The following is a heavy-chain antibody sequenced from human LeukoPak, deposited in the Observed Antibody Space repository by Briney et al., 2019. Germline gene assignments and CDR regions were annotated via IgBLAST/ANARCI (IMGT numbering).Heavy chain of an antibody. CDR2: IGSGGGST. V-gene: IGHV3-23*01. Sequence: GGALIRSWGKSVSKVRSDDMDWVRHATRKGLEGVSAIGSGGGSTDYADSVQGRFTISRDNSKSTLYLQMNSLRAEDTAVYYCGKGFLGGTDQYFDSWGQGTLVTVSS. D-gene: IGHD6-19*01. CDR3: GKGFLGGTDQYFDS. CDR1: VSKVRSDD. J-gene: IGHJ4*02.